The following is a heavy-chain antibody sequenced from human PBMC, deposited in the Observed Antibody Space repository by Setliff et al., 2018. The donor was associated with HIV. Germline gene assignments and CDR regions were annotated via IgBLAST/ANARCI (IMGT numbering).Heavy chain of an antibody. J-gene: IGHJ3*01. D-gene: IGHD3-22*01. CDR2: LSPNGVST. CDR3: AKLDYYDTSGSWARKVAIDF. CDR1: GFTFSDSA. Sequence: PGGSLRLSCAASGFTFSDSAMSWVRQAPGKGLEWVSALSPNGVSTFHADSVKGRFTISRDNSENTLYLQMNSLRADDTAIYYCAKLDYYDTSGSWARKVAIDFWGRGTMVTVSS. V-gene: IGHV3-23*01.